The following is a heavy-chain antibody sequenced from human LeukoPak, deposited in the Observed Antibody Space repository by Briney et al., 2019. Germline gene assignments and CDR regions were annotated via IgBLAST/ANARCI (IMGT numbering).Heavy chain of an antibody. Sequence: PGGSLRLSCAASGFTFSTYAMSWVRQAPGKGLEWVSTISNSRGSTYYADSVKGRFTISRDKSKNTLYLQMNSLRAEDTAVYYCAKESAEVVSTHDYWGQGTLVTVSS. D-gene: IGHD2-15*01. CDR1: GFTFSTYA. CDR3: AKESAEVVSTHDY. J-gene: IGHJ4*02. CDR2: ISNSRGST. V-gene: IGHV3-23*01.